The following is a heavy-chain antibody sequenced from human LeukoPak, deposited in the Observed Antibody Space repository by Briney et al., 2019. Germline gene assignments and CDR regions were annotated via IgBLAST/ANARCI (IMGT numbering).Heavy chain of an antibody. CDR2: ISASGDNT. V-gene: IGHV3-23*01. D-gene: IGHD2-2*01. Sequence: PGGSLRLSCAASGLTFAGYDMSSVRQAPGKGLEWVSTISASGDNTYYAGSVKGRFTISRDNSKNTLYLQMDSLRAEDTAVYYCAKRFCSATRCFHFDYWGQGTLVTVSS. CDR1: GLTFAGYD. J-gene: IGHJ4*02. CDR3: AKRFCSATRCFHFDY.